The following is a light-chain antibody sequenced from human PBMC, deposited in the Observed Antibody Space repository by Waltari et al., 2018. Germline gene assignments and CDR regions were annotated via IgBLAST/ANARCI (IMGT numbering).Light chain of an antibody. V-gene: IGLV1-47*01. CDR1: SSNIGSNY. J-gene: IGLJ2*01. Sequence: QSVLTQPPSASGTPGQRVTISCSGRSSNIGSNYVFWYQQLPGTAPKLLIYRNNQRPSGVPDRFFGSKSGTSASLVISGLRSEDEAYYYCAAWDDSLSGCVVFGGGTKVTVL. CDR2: RNN. CDR3: AAWDDSLSGCVV.